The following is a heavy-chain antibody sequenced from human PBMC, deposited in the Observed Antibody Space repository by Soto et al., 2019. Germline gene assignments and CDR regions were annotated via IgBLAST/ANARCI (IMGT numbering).Heavy chain of an antibody. CDR3: ARGEGYALDV. V-gene: IGHV4-30-4*08. Sequence: GGSVSSNDYSWGWIRQSPGKGLEWIGTIYSSEDTHYNPSLKSRVAISVDTSKNQFSLKLSSVTAADTAVYYCARGEGYALDVWGQGTTVTVSS. J-gene: IGHJ6*02. CDR2: IYSSEDT. CDR1: GGSVSSNDYS. D-gene: IGHD1-26*01.